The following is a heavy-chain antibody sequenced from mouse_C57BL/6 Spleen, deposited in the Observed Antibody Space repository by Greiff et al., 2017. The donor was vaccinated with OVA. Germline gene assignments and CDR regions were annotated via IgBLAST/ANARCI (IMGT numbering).Heavy chain of an antibody. CDR3: ARRGSSGFDY. V-gene: IGHV1-54*01. CDR2: INPGSGGT. D-gene: IGHD1-1*01. Sequence: VKLQESGAELVRPGTSVKVSCKASGYAFTNYLIEWVKQRPGQGLEWIGVINPGSGGTNYNEKFKGKATLTADKSSSTAYMQLSSLTSEDSAVYFCARRGSSGFDYWGQGTTLTVSS. CDR1: GYAFTNYL. J-gene: IGHJ2*01.